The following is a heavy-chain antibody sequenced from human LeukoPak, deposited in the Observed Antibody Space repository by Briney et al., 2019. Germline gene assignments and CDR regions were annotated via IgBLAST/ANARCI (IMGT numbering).Heavy chain of an antibody. J-gene: IGHJ4*02. CDR2: ISYDGSNK. D-gene: IGHD6-13*01. Sequence: PGGSLRLSCAASGFTFSSYGMHWVRQAPGKGLEWVAVISYDGSNKYYADSVKGRFTISRDNSKNTLYLQMNSLRAEDTAVYYCAKDDELIAAAGVDYWGQGTLVTVSS. CDR1: GFTFSSYG. CDR3: AKDDELIAAAGVDY. V-gene: IGHV3-30*18.